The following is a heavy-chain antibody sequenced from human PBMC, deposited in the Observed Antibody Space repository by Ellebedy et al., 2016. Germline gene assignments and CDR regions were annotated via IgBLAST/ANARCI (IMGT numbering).Heavy chain of an antibody. D-gene: IGHD2-21*02. CDR2: IYSGGST. CDR3: ARNPGDCYSCGY. Sequence: GESLKISXTGSGFTFSNYWMAWVRQAPGKGLEWVSLIYSGGSTYYADSVKGRFTISRDNSKNTLYLQMNSLRAEDTAVYYCARNPGDCYSCGYWGQGTLVTVSS. CDR1: GFTFSNYW. J-gene: IGHJ4*02. V-gene: IGHV3-53*01.